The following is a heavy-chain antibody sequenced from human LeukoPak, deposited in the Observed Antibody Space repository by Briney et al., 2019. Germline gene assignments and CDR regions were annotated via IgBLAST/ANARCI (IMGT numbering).Heavy chain of an antibody. CDR3: AREYGDLDY. V-gene: IGHV4-4*07. Sequence: SETLSLTCIVSGGPISGFYWSWIRQPAGKGLEWIGRIYPSGGTNYNPSLKSRVTMSTGTSKNQFSLKLRSVTAADTAVYYCAREYGDLDYWGQGTLVTVSS. CDR1: GGPISGFY. D-gene: IGHD4-17*01. CDR2: IYPSGGT. J-gene: IGHJ4*02.